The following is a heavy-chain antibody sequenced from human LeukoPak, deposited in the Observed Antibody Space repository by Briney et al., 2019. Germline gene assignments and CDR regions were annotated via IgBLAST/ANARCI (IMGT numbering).Heavy chain of an antibody. J-gene: IGHJ4*02. CDR1: RYTFTSYD. Sequence: ASVKVSCKASRYTFTSYDINWVREAAGHGLEWMGWMNPNTGRTGYAQKFQGRITMTRDTSINTTYMELTNLRSEDTAIYYCARLSQSPDYYTLGGYYYLGYWGQGTPVTVSS. CDR3: ARLSQSPDYYTLGGYYYLGY. V-gene: IGHV1-8*01. CDR2: MNPNTGRT. D-gene: IGHD3-10*01.